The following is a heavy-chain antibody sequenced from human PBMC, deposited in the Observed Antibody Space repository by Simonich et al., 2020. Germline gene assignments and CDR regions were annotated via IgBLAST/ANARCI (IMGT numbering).Heavy chain of an antibody. CDR2: STHSSGGT. CDR3: ARDSYSSWYFDL. Sequence: QVQLVQSGAEVKKPGASVKVSCKAAGYTFTGYYLHWVRQAPGQGLEWRCWSTHSSGGTKYAQKFQGRVTRTRDTSISTAYMELSRLRSDDTAVYYCARDSYSSWYFDLWGRGTLVTVSS. D-gene: IGHD6-13*01. CDR1: GYTFTGYY. J-gene: IGHJ2*01. V-gene: IGHV1-2*02.